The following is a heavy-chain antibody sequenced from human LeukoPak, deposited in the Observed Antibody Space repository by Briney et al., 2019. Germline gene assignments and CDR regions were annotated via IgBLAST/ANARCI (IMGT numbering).Heavy chain of an antibody. CDR2: VYYSGST. D-gene: IGHD2-2*01. CDR3: ARHVVPAARSYYYYMDV. V-gene: IGHV4-39*01. Sequence: SETLSLTCTVSGGSISSSSYYWGWIRQPPGKGLESIGSVYYSGSTYYNPSLKSRVTISVDTSKNQFSLKLSSVTAADTAVCYCARHVVPAARSYYYYMDVWGKGTTVTVSS. CDR1: GGSISSSSYY. J-gene: IGHJ6*03.